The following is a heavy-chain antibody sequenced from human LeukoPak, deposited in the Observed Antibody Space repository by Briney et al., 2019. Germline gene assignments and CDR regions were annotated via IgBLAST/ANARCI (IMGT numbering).Heavy chain of an antibody. D-gene: IGHD1-1*01. CDR3: VRDKHPTLVPGYAFDL. J-gene: IGHJ3*01. CDR2: ISWNSFKI. V-gene: IGHV3-9*01. Sequence: GGSLRLSCAASGFTFDDYAIHWVRQVPGKGLDWVSGISWNSFKIAYVDSVNGRFIISRDKAENSVYLQMNSLTREDTAMYFCVRDKHPTLVPGYAFDLWGQGTMVTVAS. CDR1: GFTFDDYA.